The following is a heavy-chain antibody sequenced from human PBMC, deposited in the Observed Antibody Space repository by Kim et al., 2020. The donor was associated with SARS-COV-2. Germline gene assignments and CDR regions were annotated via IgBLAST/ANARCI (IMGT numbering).Heavy chain of an antibody. CDR3: ARRYYDSSGYLYYFDY. D-gene: IGHD3-22*01. V-gene: IGHV3-64*01. Sequence: SVKGRITISRDNSKNTLYLQMGSLRAEDMAVYYCARRYYDSSGYLYYFDYWGQGTLVTVSS. J-gene: IGHJ4*02.